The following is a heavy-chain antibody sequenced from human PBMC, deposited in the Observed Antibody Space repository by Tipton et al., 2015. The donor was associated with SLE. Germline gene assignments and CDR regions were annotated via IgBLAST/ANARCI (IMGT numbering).Heavy chain of an antibody. V-gene: IGHV4-59*01. CDR2: IFYSDNT. J-gene: IGHJ3*01. CDR1: GGSISTFY. D-gene: IGHD5-18*01. Sequence: LRLSCTVSGGSISTFYWTWIRQPPGKGLEWIGYIFYSDNTNYNPSLKSRVTIAVDTSKNRFSLELNSVTAADTAVYYCARGYTPDGFELWGPGTMVTVSS. CDR3: ARGYTPDGFEL.